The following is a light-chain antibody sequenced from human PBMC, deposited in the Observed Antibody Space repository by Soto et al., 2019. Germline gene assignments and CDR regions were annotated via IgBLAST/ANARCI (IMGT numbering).Light chain of an antibody. CDR3: QQYGTSPII. V-gene: IGKV3-20*01. J-gene: IGKJ5*01. Sequence: EIVLTQSPGTLSLSPGERTTLSCRASQTVTSSYLAWYQQKPGQAPRLLIYGASRRATGIPVRVSGSGSGTEFTLTISILEPEDVAVYYYQQYGTSPIIFGQGTRLEFK. CDR2: GAS. CDR1: QTVTSSY.